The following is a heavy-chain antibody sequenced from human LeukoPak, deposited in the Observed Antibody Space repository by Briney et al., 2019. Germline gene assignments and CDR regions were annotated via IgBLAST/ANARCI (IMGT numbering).Heavy chain of an antibody. CDR2: MNPNSGNT. CDR3: CWGRYGGYFDY. Sequence: ASVKVSCXASGYTFTSYDINWVRQATGQGLEWMGWMNPNSGNTGYAQKFQGRVTITRNTSISTAYMELSSLRSEDTAVYYCCWGRYGGYFDYWGQGTLVTVSS. D-gene: IGHD3-9*01. V-gene: IGHV1-8*03. J-gene: IGHJ4*02. CDR1: GYTFTSYD.